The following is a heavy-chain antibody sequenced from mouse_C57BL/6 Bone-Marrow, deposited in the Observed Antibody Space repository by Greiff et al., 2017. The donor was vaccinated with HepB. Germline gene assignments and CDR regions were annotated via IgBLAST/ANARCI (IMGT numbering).Heavy chain of an antibody. CDR2: IWSGGST. CDR1: GFSLTSYG. D-gene: IGHD2-4*01. Sequence: VKLVESGPGLVQPSQSLSITCTVSGFSLTSYGVHWVRQSPGKGLEWLGVIWSGGSTDYNAAFISRLSISKDNSKSQVFFKMNSLQADDTAIYYCARSTMITTWFAYWGQGTLVTVSA. J-gene: IGHJ3*01. V-gene: IGHV2-2*01. CDR3: ARSTMITTWFAY.